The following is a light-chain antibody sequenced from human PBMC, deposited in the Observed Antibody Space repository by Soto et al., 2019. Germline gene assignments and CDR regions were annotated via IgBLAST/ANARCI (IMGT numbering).Light chain of an antibody. V-gene: IGKV1-5*01. CDR3: QQYDTYSMYT. CDR1: QSLGTW. J-gene: IGKJ2*01. Sequence: DIQMTQSPSTLSASVGDRVTITCRASQSLGTWLAWYQQKPGKAPKLLIYDASTLESGVPSRFSGSGSGTEFTLIISSLQPDDFATYYCQQYDTYSMYTFGQGTKVDIK. CDR2: DAS.